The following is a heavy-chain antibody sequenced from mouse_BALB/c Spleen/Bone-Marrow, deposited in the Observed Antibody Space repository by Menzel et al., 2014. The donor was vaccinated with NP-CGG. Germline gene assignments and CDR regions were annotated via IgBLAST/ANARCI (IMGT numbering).Heavy chain of an antibody. Sequence: VMLVESGGGLVQPGGSLRLSCATSGFTFTDYYMSWVRQPPGKALEWLGFIRNKANGYTTEYSASVKGRFTISRDNSQSILYLQMNTMRAEDSATYYCARDDAMDYWGQGTSVTVSS. CDR2: IRNKANGYTT. J-gene: IGHJ4*01. V-gene: IGHV7-3*02. CDR3: ARDDAMDY. CDR1: GFTFTDYY.